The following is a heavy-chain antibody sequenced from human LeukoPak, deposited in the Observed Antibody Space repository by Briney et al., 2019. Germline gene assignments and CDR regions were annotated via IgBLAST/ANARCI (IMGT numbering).Heavy chain of an antibody. J-gene: IGHJ4*02. D-gene: IGHD2-2*01. CDR1: GGSISSYY. CDR3: AREYCSSTSCRYRGYSDY. Sequence: LETLSLTCTVSGGSISSYYWSWLRQPPGKGLEWIGYIYYSGSTYYNPSLKSRVTISVDTSKNQFSLTLSSVTAADTAVYYCAREYCSSTSCRYRGYSDYCGQGTLVTVSS. V-gene: IGHV4-59*12. CDR2: IYYSGST.